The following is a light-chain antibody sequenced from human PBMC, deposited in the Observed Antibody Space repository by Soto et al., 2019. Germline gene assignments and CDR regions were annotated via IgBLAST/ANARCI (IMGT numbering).Light chain of an antibody. Sequence: IVMTQSPATLSVSPGARATLSCRASQSVGSNLAWYQQKAGQAPRLLIFAAYNRATGIHDRFSGSGSGTDFTLTISRLEPEDFAVYFCKQYSSPPQTFGQGTKVDIK. CDR1: QSVGSN. CDR3: KQYSSPPQT. CDR2: AAY. V-gene: IGKV3-20*01. J-gene: IGKJ1*01.